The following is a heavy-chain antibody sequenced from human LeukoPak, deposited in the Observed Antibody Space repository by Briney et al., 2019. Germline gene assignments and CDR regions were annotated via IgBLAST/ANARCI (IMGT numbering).Heavy chain of an antibody. Sequence: GGSLRLSCAASGSTFSSYSMNSVRQAPGEGLEWVSSISGSSSYIYYADSVKGRFTISRDNAKNSLYLQMNSLRAEDTAVYYCARDKTKDYWGQGTLVTVSS. D-gene: IGHD1-7*01. V-gene: IGHV3-21*01. J-gene: IGHJ4*02. CDR1: GSTFSSYS. CDR2: ISGSSSYI. CDR3: ARDKTKDY.